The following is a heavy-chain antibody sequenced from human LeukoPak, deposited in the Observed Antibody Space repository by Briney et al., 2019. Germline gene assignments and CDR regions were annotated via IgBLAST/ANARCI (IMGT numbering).Heavy chain of an antibody. CDR2: INADGTST. Sequence: QPGGSLRLSCAASGFTLSRYWMHWVRQVPGKGLVWVSRINADGTSTSYADSVKGRFTIPRDNAKNTVYLQMNSLRAEDSAVYYWARGLLYSGYGRIDSWGQGTLVTVSS. D-gene: IGHD5-12*01. J-gene: IGHJ4*02. V-gene: IGHV3-74*01. CDR1: GFTLSRYW. CDR3: ARGLLYSGYGRIDS.